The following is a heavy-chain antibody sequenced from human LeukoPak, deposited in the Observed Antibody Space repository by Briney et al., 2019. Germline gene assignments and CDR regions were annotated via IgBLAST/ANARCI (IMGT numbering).Heavy chain of an antibody. Sequence: GGSLRLSCAASGFTFTNHWVHWVRQAPGKGLVWVSRINIDGSSTSYADSVKGRFTISRDNARNTLHLQVNSLRAEDTAVYYCARGYGYTYGGGWFDTWGQGTLVTVSS. V-gene: IGHV3-74*01. CDR3: ARGYGYTYGGGWFDT. D-gene: IGHD5-18*01. CDR1: GFTFTNHW. CDR2: INIDGSST. J-gene: IGHJ5*02.